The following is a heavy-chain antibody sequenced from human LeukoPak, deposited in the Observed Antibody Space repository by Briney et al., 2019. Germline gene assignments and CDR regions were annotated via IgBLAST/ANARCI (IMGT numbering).Heavy chain of an antibody. V-gene: IGHV1-18*04. J-gene: IGHJ3*02. CDR1: GYTFTSYG. Sequence: ASVKVSCKASGYTFTSYGISWVRRAPGQGLEWMGWISAYNGNTNYAQKLQGRVTMTTDTSTGTAYMELRSLRSDDTAVYYCARDGPPMVRGVITAFDIWGQGTMVTVSS. CDR3: ARDGPPMVRGVITAFDI. D-gene: IGHD3-10*01. CDR2: ISAYNGNT.